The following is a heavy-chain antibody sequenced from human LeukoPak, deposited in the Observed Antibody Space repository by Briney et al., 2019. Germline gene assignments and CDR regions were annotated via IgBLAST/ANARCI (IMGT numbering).Heavy chain of an antibody. CDR2: MYYSGST. Sequence: SETLSLTCTVSGGSLSSSSCYWGWLRQPPGKGLEWSGRMYYSGSTYYKPSLKSRVTISVDKSRNQFSRTLSSVTAADTAVYHCARYAATREFDYWGQGTLVTVSS. J-gene: IGHJ4*02. V-gene: IGHV4-39*01. CDR3: ARYAATREFDY. D-gene: IGHD2-2*01. CDR1: GGSLSSSSCY.